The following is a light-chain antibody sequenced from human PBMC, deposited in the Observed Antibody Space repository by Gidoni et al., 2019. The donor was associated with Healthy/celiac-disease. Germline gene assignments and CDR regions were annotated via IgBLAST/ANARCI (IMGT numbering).Light chain of an antibody. CDR2: AAS. V-gene: IGKV1-39*01. CDR3: QQSYSTSALT. J-gene: IGKJ4*01. CDR1: QSISSY. Sequence: DIQMTQSPSSLSASVGDRVTITCRASQSISSYLNWYQQKPGQAPKLLIYAASSLQSGVPSRFSGSGSGTDFTLTISSLQPEDFATYYCQQSYSTSALTFXGXTKVEIK.